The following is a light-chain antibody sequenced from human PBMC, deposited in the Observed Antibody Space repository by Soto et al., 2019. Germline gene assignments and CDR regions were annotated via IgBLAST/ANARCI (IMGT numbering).Light chain of an antibody. Sequence: VLTQSPATLSLSPGERATLSCRASQSIHTSLAWYQQKPGHTPRLVVYDSALRANGVPDRFGGSRSGTEFTLTINSLEPEDFAVYYCQQRNVWPPITFGQGTRLDIK. CDR2: DSA. V-gene: IGKV3-11*01. J-gene: IGKJ5*01. CDR1: QSIHTS. CDR3: QQRNVWPPIT.